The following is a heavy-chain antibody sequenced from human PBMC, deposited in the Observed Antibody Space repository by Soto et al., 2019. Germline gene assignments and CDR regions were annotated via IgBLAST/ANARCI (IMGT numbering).Heavy chain of an antibody. CDR2: IKQDGSEK. D-gene: IGHD2-2*02. J-gene: IGHJ4*02. CDR1: GCTFSSYW. V-gene: IGHV3-7*03. CDR3: ARVRYCSSTSCYNYFDY. Sequence: GGSLRLSCAASGCTFSSYWMSWVRQAPGKGLEWVANIKQDGSEKYYVDSVKGRFTISRDNAKNSLYLQMNSLRAEDTAVYYCARVRYCSSTSCYNYFDYWGQGTLVTVSS.